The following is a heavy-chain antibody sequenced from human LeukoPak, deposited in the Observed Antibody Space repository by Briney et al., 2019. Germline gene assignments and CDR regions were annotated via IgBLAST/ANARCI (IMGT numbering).Heavy chain of an antibody. Sequence: GGSLRLSCAASGFTVSSNYMSWVRQAPGKGLEWVSVIYSGGSTYYADSVKGRFTISRDNSKNTLYLQMNSLRAEDTAVYYCARLRKGGFADYFDYWGQGTLVTVSS. CDR1: GFTVSSNY. CDR3: ARLRKGGFADYFDY. J-gene: IGHJ4*02. CDR2: IYSGGST. V-gene: IGHV3-53*01.